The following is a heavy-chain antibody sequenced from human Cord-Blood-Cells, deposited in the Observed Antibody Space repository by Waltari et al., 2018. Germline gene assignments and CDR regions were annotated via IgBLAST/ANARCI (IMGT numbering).Heavy chain of an antibody. D-gene: IGHD7-27*01. V-gene: IGHV3-9*01. J-gene: IGHJ3*02. Sequence: EVQLVESGGGLVQPGRSLRLSCAASGFTFDDYAMHWVRQAPGKGLEWVSGISWNSGSIGYADSVKGRFTISRDNAKNSLYLQMNSLRAEDTALYYCAKRGWGAFDIWGQGTMVTVSS. CDR1: GFTFDDYA. CDR2: ISWNSGSI. CDR3: AKRGWGAFDI.